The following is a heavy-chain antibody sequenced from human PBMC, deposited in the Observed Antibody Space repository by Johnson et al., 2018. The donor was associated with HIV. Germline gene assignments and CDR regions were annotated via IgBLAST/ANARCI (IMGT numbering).Heavy chain of an antibody. Sequence: VQLVESGGGLVKPGGSLRLSCAVSGFTFSDYYMSWIRQAPGKGLEWVSVIYRAGSTYYADSVKDRFTISRDISKNTIYLQMNSLRAEDTAMYYCARDGTETGPDDAFDIWGQGTMVTVSS. CDR2: IYRAGST. V-gene: IGHV3-66*01. CDR3: ARDGTETGPDDAFDI. J-gene: IGHJ3*02. D-gene: IGHD1-1*01. CDR1: GFTFSDYY.